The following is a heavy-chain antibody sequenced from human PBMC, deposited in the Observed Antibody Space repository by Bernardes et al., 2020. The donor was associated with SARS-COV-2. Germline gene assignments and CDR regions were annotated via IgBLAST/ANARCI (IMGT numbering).Heavy chain of an antibody. D-gene: IGHD2-21*01. Sequence: SETLSLTCGVSGGTISGYYWSWIRQTPGRGLEWIGFIYSSGSTTYNPSLKSRVTISVDTSRNQFSLKLTSVTAADTAVYYCGRVTDGYISDWGQGTLVTVSS. J-gene: IGHJ4*02. CDR2: IYSSGST. CDR3: GRVTDGYISD. CDR1: GGTISGYY. V-gene: IGHV4-59*01.